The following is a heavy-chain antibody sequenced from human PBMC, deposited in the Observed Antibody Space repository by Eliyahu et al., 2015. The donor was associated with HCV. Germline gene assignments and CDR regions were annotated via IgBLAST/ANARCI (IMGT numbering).Heavy chain of an antibody. V-gene: IGHV1-46*01. CDR1: GYXFSSYY. J-gene: IGHJ4*02. Sequence: QVQLVQSGAEXXKPGTSVKISCKASGYXFSSYYIHWVRQAPGQGLEYVGMINLNSGETYXAQMLQGRITMGWDTSTSTVYMDLNSLTSEDTAVYFCVRERPYSCYFDYWGQGTLV. D-gene: IGHD2-15*01. CDR3: VRERPYSCYFDY. CDR2: INLNSGET.